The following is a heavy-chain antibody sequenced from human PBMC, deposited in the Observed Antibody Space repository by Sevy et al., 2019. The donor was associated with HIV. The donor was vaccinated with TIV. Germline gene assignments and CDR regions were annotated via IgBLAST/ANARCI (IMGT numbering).Heavy chain of an antibody. J-gene: IGHJ5*02. CDR3: ARADAYFYYNGGQDNWFDP. D-gene: IGHD2-21*01. Sequence: GGSLRLSCAASGFTFSDYGMHWVRQAPGKGLEWVAVISYDGSKKHYVDSVKGRFSVSRDNSKNTLFLQMNRLRVEDTAVYYCARADAYFYYNGGQDNWFDPWGQGTLVTVSS. CDR2: ISYDGSKK. V-gene: IGHV3-30*03. CDR1: GFTFSDYG.